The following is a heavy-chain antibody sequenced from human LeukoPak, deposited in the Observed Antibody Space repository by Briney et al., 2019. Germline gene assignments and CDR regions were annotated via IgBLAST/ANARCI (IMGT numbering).Heavy chain of an antibody. CDR3: ARRDQYSSGWYFLWEYFQH. J-gene: IGHJ1*01. CDR1: GYTFTSYY. Sequence: ASVKVSCKASGYTFTSYYMHWVRQAPGQGLEWMGIINPSGGSTSYAQKFQGRVTMTRDTSTSTVYMELSSLRSEDTAVYYCARRDQYSSGWYFLWEYFQHWGQGTLVTVSS. D-gene: IGHD6-19*01. V-gene: IGHV1-46*01. CDR2: INPSGGST.